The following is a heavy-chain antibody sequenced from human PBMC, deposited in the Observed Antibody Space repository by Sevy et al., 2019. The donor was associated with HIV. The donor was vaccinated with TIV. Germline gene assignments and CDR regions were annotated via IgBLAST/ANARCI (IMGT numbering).Heavy chain of an antibody. CDR1: GFTFSNYW. Sequence: GGSPRLSCAASGFTFSNYWMTWVRQAPGKGLEWVANIKGDGSERYYLASVKGRVTISRNNAKKSLYLHMNSLTAEDTAVYYCARDCNSASCLWGLDVWGQGTTVTVSS. V-gene: IGHV3-7*01. CDR2: IKGDGSER. CDR3: ARDCNSASCLWGLDV. D-gene: IGHD1-26*01. J-gene: IGHJ6*02.